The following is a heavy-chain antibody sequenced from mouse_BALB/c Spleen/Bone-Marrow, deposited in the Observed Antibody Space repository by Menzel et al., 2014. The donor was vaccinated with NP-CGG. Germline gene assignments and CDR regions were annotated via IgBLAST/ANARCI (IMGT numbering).Heavy chain of an antibody. CDR1: GYTFTSYW. D-gene: IGHD1-1*01. CDR2: IYPSDSYT. V-gene: IGHV1-69*02. Sequence: VQLHQSGAELVRPGASVKLSCRASGYTFTSYWINWVKQRPGQGLEWIGNIYPSDSYTNYNQRFKDKATLTVDKSSSTAYMQLSSPTSEDSAVYYCTRYGNSHYYAMDYWGRGTSVTVSS. J-gene: IGHJ4*01. CDR3: TRYGNSHYYAMDY.